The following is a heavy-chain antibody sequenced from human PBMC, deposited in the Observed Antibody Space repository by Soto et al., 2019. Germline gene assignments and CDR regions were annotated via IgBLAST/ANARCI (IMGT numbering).Heavy chain of an antibody. Sequence: GGSLRLSCAASGFTFSSYGMHWVRQAPGKGLEWVAVISYDGSNKYYADSVKGRFTISRDNSKNTLYLQMNSLRAEDTAVYYCAKGITLAAAGTHYCYYGMDVWGQGTTVTVSS. V-gene: IGHV3-30*18. D-gene: IGHD6-13*01. J-gene: IGHJ6*02. CDR2: ISYDGSNK. CDR3: AKGITLAAAGTHYCYYGMDV. CDR1: GFTFSSYG.